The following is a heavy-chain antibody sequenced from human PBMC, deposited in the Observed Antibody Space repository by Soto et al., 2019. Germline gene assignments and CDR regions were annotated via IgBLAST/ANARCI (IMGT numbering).Heavy chain of an antibody. CDR3: AQIVPFDYRGYNFEF. CDR1: GFSLSTHTVG. D-gene: IGHD3-9*01. J-gene: IGHJ4*02. CDR2: IYWDEYN. V-gene: IGHV2-5*02. Sequence: QITLKESGPTLVKPTQTLTLTCTFSGFSLSTHTVGVAWIRQPPGKALEWLALIYWDEYNLYSPSLTSRLAITQDTSKKQMVLTITNLDPVDTATYYCAQIVPFDYRGYNFEFWGQGILVTVSS.